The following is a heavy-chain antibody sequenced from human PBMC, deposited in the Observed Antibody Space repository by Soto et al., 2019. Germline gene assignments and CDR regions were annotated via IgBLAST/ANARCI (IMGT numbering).Heavy chain of an antibody. J-gene: IGHJ6*02. V-gene: IGHV5-10-1*01. CDR3: AVTSVAGMWFGMDV. D-gene: IGHD6-19*01. CDR2: IDPSDSYT. CDR1: GYSFTSYW. Sequence: LKISCKGSGYSFTSYWISWVRQMPGKGLEWMGRIDPSDSYTNYSPSFQGHVTISADKSISTAYLQWSSMKASDTAMYYCAVTSVAGMWFGMDVWGHGTTVTVSS.